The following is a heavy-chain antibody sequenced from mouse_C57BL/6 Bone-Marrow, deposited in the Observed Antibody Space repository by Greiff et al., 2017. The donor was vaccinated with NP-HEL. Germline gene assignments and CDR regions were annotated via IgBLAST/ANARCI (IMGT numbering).Heavy chain of an antibody. V-gene: IGHV1-80*01. Sequence: QVQLQQSGAELVKPGASVKISCKASGYAFSSYWMNWVKQRPGKGLEWIGQIYPGDGDTNYNGKFKGKATLTADKSSSTAYMQLSSLTSEDSAVYFCARERPIYYGSSSFAYWGQGTLVTVSA. J-gene: IGHJ3*01. CDR1: GYAFSSYW. D-gene: IGHD1-1*01. CDR3: ARERPIYYGSSSFAY. CDR2: IYPGDGDT.